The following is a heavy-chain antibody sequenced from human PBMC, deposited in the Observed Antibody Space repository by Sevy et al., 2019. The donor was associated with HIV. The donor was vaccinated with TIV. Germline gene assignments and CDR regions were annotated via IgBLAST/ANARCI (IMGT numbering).Heavy chain of an antibody. V-gene: IGHV1-46*01. CDR3: ARADIVVVVAARRNYYFDY. Sequence: ASVKVSCKASGYTFTSYYMHWVRQAPGQGLEWMGIINPSGGSTSYAQKFQGRVTMTRDTSTSTVYMELSRLRSEDTAVYYCARADIVVVVAARRNYYFDYWGQGTLVTVSS. D-gene: IGHD2-15*01. CDR1: GYTFTSYY. CDR2: INPSGGST. J-gene: IGHJ4*02.